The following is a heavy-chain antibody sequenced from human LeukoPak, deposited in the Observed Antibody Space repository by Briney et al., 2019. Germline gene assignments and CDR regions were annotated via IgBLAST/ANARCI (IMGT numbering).Heavy chain of an antibody. V-gene: IGHV1-8*03. CDR3: ARGQLRLRHRGFDP. CDR2: MNTNSGYT. Sequence: ASVKVSCKASGYTFTGYYMHWVRQAPGQGLEWMGWMNTNSGYTGYAQKFQGRVTITRNTPISTAYMELSSLRSDDTAVYYCARGQLRLRHRGFDPWGQGTLVTVSS. J-gene: IGHJ5*02. D-gene: IGHD4-17*01. CDR1: GYTFTGYY.